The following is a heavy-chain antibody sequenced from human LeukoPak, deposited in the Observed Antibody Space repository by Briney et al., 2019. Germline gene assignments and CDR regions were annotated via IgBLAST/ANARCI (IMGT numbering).Heavy chain of an antibody. J-gene: IGHJ3*02. CDR2: IIPMIGTA. D-gene: IGHD3-3*01. CDR3: ARGRYYDFWSGYYGDAFDI. V-gene: IGHV1-69*04. Sequence: SVKVSCKASGGIFSNQAITWVRQAPGQGLEWMGRIIPMIGTAKSAQRFQGRVTFTADTSTNTAYMELSSLRSEDTAVYYCARGRYYDFWSGYYGDAFDIWGQGTMVTVSS. CDR1: GGIFSNQA.